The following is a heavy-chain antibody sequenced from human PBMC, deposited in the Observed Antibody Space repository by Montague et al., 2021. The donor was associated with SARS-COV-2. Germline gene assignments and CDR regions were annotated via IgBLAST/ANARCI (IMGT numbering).Heavy chain of an antibody. V-gene: IGHV3-30*04. D-gene: IGHD3-10*01. J-gene: IGHJ6*02. Sequence: SLRLSCAASGFSFSSYALHWVRQAPGKGLEWVAVISYDGSNKYYLDSLNGRFTISRDNSKNTLYLQMNSLRAEDTAAYYCARDRPYYYGSGIPGYYGMDVWGQGTTVTVSS. CDR3: ARDRPYYYGSGIPGYYGMDV. CDR2: ISYDGSNK. CDR1: GFSFSSYA.